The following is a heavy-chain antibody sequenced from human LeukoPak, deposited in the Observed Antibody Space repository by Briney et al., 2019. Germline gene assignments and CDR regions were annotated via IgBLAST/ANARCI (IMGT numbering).Heavy chain of an antibody. D-gene: IGHD3-10*01. CDR3: ARDDEASGSGRKFDF. CDR1: GGSFSGYY. V-gene: IGHV4-34*01. CDR2: INHSGST. J-gene: IGHJ4*02. Sequence: PSETLSLTCAVYGGSFSGYYWSWIRQPPGKGLEWIGEINHSGSTNYNPSLKSRVTISRDTSRNQFSLKVTSVTAADTAMYYCARDDEASGSGRKFDFWGQGTLVTVSS.